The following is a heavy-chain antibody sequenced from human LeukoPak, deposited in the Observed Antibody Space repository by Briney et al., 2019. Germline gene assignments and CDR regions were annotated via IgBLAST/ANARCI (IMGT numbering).Heavy chain of an antibody. Sequence: ASVKVSCKTSGYSFTSHGISWVRQAPGQGLEXXXXXXGYNGNTNYAQKFQGRVTMTTDASTRTAHMEVRGLRSDDTAVYYCARGGWTTGMDYWGQGTLVTVSS. CDR2: XXGYNGNT. CDR1: GYSFTSHG. V-gene: IGHV1-18*01. CDR3: ARGGWTTGMDY. D-gene: IGHD1-14*01. J-gene: IGHJ4*02.